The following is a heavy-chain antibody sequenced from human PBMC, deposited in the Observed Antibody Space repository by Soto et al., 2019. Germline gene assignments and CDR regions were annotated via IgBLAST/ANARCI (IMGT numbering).Heavy chain of an antibody. CDR2: IIPIFGTA. V-gene: IGHV1-69*13. D-gene: IGHD5-18*01. Sequence: GASVKVSCKASGGTFSSYAISWVRQAPGQGLEWMGGIIPIFGTANYAQKFQGRVTITADESTSTAYMELSSLRSEDTAVYYCARMESFGSLNWFDPWGQGTLVTVSS. CDR1: GGTFSSYA. CDR3: ARMESFGSLNWFDP. J-gene: IGHJ5*02.